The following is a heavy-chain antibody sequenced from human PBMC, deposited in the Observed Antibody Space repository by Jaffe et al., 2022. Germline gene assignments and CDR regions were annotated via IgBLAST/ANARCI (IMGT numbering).Heavy chain of an antibody. CDR3: ARGGGGFGEFLDY. Sequence: QVHLVQSGAEVKKPGSSVRVSCKASGGDFSSVTILWVRQAPGQGLEWMGGIIPMDGTPDYAPKFQGRVTITTEEPTNTAYMELSSLTSEDTAVYYCARGGGGFGEFLDYWGQGTLVTVSS. CDR1: GGDFSSVT. J-gene: IGHJ4*02. D-gene: IGHD3-10*01. V-gene: IGHV1-69*16. CDR2: IIPMDGTP.